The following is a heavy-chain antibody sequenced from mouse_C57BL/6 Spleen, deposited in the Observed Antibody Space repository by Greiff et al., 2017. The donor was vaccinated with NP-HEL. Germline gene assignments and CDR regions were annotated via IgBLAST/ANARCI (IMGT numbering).Heavy chain of an antibody. V-gene: IGHV5-9*01. CDR3: ARHRTD. J-gene: IGHJ3*01. Sequence: EVMLVESGGGLVKPGGSLKLSCAASGFTFSSYTMSWVRQTPEKRLEWVATISGGGGNTYYPDSVKGRFTISRDNTKNTLYMQMSSLRSEDTALYYCARHRTDWGQGTLVTVSA. CDR1: GFTFSSYT. CDR2: ISGGGGNT.